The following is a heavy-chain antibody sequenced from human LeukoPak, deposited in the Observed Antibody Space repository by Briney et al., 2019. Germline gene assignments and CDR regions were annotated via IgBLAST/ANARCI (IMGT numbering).Heavy chain of an antibody. CDR1: GFTFSSYG. V-gene: IGHV3-30*03. J-gene: IGHJ4*02. CDR2: ISYDGSNK. D-gene: IGHD5-12*01. Sequence: QAGGSLRLSCAASGFTFSSYGMHWVRQAPGKGLEWVAVISYDGSNKYYADSVKGRFTISRDNAKNSLYLQMNSLRAEDTAVYYCARGPPYIVATMDFDYWGQGTLVTVSS. CDR3: ARGPPYIVATMDFDY.